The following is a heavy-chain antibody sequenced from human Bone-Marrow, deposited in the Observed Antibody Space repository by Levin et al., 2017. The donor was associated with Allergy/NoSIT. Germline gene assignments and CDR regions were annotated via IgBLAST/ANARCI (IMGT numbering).Heavy chain of an antibody. D-gene: IGHD2-2*01. J-gene: IGHJ4*02. V-gene: IGHV3-23*01. CDR3: AKVFAASSYGGADY. Sequence: GGSLRLSCAASGFTFSSYGMSWVRQAPGKGLEWVSVISASGDNTYYADSVKGRFTISRDNSKNTLYLQMNSLRGEDTAVYYCAKVFAASSYGGADYWGQGTLVTVSS. CDR1: GFTFSSYG. CDR2: ISASGDNT.